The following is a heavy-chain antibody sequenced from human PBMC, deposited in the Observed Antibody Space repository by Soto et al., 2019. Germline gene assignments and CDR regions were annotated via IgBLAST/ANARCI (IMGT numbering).Heavy chain of an antibody. CDR2: IFYSGST. V-gene: IGHV4-39*01. CDR1: GGSISTSRSY. J-gene: IGHJ4*02. D-gene: IGHD3-22*01. CDR3: ARAGTYFDSSGYYYFDY. Sequence: ETLSLTCNVSGGSISTSRSYWAWIRQPPGKRLEWLANIFYSGSTYYNPSLASRVTVSVDTSKNQFSLKLSSVTAADTAVYYCARAGTYFDSSGYYYFDYWGQGTLVTVSS.